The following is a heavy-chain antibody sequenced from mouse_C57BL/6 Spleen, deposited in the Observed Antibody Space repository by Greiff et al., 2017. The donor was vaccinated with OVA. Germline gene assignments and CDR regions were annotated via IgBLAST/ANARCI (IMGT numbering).Heavy chain of an antibody. J-gene: IGHJ2*01. CDR2: IYLNSGST. Sequence: QVQLQQSGAELVKPGASVKLSCKASGYTFTSYWMHWVKQRPGQGLEWIGMIYLNSGSTNYNEKFKSKATMTVDKSSSTAYMQLSRRTSENAAVYYCKREGYGSLDYWGQGTTLTVSS. D-gene: IGHD2-1*01. CDR3: KREGYGSLDY. V-gene: IGHV1-64*01. CDR1: GYTFTSYW.